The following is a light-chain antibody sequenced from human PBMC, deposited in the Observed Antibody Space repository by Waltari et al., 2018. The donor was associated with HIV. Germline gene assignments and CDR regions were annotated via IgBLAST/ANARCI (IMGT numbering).Light chain of an antibody. J-gene: IGLJ1*01. V-gene: IGLV7-43*01. CDR2: STS. CDR1: PGPVTSGTD. Sequence: QTVVTQEPSLTVSPGGTVTLTCASSPGPVTSGTDPNRFQQKPGQAPRGLIYSTSNKNSWTPARFSGSLLGGKAALTLSGVQPEDEAEYYCLLYYGGAQRYVLGTGTKVTVL. CDR3: LLYYGGAQRYV.